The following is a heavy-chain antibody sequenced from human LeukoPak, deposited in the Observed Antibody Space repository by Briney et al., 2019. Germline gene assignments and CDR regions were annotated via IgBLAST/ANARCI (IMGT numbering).Heavy chain of an antibody. J-gene: IGHJ3*02. CDR2: IYASGST. D-gene: IGHD4-17*01. V-gene: IGHV4-4*07. CDR1: GGSFRSHY. CDR3: ARDWEAYGDLLGAFDI. Sequence: SETLSLTCTVSGGSFRSHYWSWIRQPAGKGLEWVGRIYASGSTNYNPSLKSRVTMSVDTSKNQFSLKLSSMTAADTAVYYCARDWEAYGDLLGAFDIWGQGTMVTVSP.